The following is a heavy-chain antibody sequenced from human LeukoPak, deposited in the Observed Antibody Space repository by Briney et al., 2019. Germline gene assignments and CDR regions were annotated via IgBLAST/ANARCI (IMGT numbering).Heavy chain of an antibody. CDR1: GGSFSGYY. CDR2: INHSGST. CDR3: ARQGERWLQNSFGAFDI. J-gene: IGHJ3*02. Sequence: SETLSLTRAVYGGSFSGYYWSWIRQPPGKGLEWIGEINHSGSTNYNPSLKSRVTISVDTSKNQFSLKLSSVTAADTAVYYCARQGERWLQNSFGAFDIWGQGTMVTVSS. D-gene: IGHD5-24*01. V-gene: IGHV4-34*01.